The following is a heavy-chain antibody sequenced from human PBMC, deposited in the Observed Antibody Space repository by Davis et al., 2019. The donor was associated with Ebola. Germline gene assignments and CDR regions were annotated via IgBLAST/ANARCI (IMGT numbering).Heavy chain of an antibody. V-gene: IGHV3-23*01. CDR1: GFVFRNYV. CDR2: GTSADT. CDR3: AKDTSNIWFDI. J-gene: IGHJ3*02. Sequence: GESLKISCVASGFVFRNYVMSWVRQAPGKGLEWVSTYGTSADTYYADSVKGRFTISRDNSKNTLYLQMNGLRVEDTAIYYCAKDTSNIWFDIWGQGTMVTVSS. D-gene: IGHD1-26*01.